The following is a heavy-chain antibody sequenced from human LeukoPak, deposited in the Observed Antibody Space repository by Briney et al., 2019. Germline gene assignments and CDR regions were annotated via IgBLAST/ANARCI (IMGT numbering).Heavy chain of an antibody. Sequence: EGVAVISYDGSNKYYADSVKGRFTISRDNSKTTLYLQMNSLRAEDTAVYYCARDLTTSGGFDYWGQGTLVTVSS. J-gene: IGHJ4*02. V-gene: IGHV3-30-3*01. CDR2: ISYDGSNK. CDR3: ARDLTTSGGFDY. D-gene: IGHD2-15*01.